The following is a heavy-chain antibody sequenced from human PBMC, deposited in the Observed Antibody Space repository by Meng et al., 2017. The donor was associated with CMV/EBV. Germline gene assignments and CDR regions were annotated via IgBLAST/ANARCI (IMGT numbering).Heavy chain of an antibody. V-gene: IGHV4-39*01. CDR3: ARLGPHYDFLSDYFKYYFEY. CDR1: NGSISTNNYY. J-gene: IGHJ4*02. Sequence: SETLSLTCTVSNGSISTNNYYWGWIRQPPGKGLECIGSIYYSGSTYYNPSLKSRVTISVDTSKNQFSLKLSSVTAADTAVYYCARLGPHYDFLSDYFKYYFEYWGQGTLVTVSS. CDR2: IYYSGST. D-gene: IGHD3-3*01.